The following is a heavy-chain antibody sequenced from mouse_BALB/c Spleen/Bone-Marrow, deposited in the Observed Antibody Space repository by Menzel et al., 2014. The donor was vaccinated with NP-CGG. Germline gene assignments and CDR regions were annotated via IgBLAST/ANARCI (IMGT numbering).Heavy chain of an antibody. V-gene: IGHV14-3*02. CDR2: IDPANGNT. J-gene: IGHJ4*01. D-gene: IGHD2-14*01. CDR1: GFNIKDTY. CDR3: ARYRYDYYAMDY. Sequence: EVQLQQSGAELVKPGASVKLSCTASGFNIKDTYMHWVKQRPEQGLERIGRIDPANGNTKYDPKFQGKATITADTSSNTAYLQHSSQTSEDTAVYYCARYRYDYYAMDYWGQGTSVTVSS.